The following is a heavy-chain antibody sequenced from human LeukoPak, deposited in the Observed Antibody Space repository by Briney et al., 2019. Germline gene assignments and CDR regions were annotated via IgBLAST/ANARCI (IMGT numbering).Heavy chain of an antibody. J-gene: IGHJ4*02. V-gene: IGHV3-53*01. D-gene: IGHD1-26*01. CDR2: IYSDGST. Sequence: GESLRLSCTGSGFTLSSYAMNWVRRAPGKGLEWVSVIYSDGSTYYADSVKGRFTISRDNSKNTLYLQMNSLRAEDKAVYYCARVASGSSLDFWGQGTLVTVSS. CDR3: ARVASGSSLDF. CDR1: GFTLSSYA.